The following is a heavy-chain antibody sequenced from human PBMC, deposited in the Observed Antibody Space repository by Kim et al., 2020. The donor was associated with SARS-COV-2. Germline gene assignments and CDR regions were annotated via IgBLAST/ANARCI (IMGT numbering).Heavy chain of an antibody. CDR3: AQLQWFSSSSRLYYFDY. J-gene: IGHJ4*01. CDR1: GYTFTNYG. CDR2: INTHNGHT. V-gene: IGHV1-18*01. Sequence: ASVKVSCKASGYTFTNYGVSWVRQAPGQGLEWMGWINTHNGHTNYAQKFQGRVSMTTDTSTSTAHMELRTLRSDDTAVYYCAQLQWFSSSSRLYYFDYWG. D-gene: IGHD3-22*01.